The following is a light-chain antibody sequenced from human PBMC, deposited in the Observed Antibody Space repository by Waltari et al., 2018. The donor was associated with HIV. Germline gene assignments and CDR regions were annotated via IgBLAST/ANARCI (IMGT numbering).Light chain of an antibody. CDR1: SSHIGAGSD. V-gene: IGLV1-40*01. CDR3: QSYDSSLSGFV. CDR2: GNS. J-gene: IGLJ1*01. Sequence: QSVLTQPPSVSRAPGQRVTISCTGSSSHIGAGSDVNWYQQLPGTAPKLLIYGNSNRPSGVPDRFSGSKSGTSASLAITGLQAEDEADYSCQSYDSSLSGFVFGTGTKVTVL.